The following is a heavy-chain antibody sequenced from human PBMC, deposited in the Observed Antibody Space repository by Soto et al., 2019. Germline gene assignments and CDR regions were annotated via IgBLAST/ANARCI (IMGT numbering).Heavy chain of an antibody. V-gene: IGHV3-11*04. CDR1: GFTFSDYY. CDR3: ARDRDCSGGSCYWGWFDP. D-gene: IGHD2-15*01. CDR2: ISSSGSTI. Sequence: PGGSLRLSCAASGFTFSDYYMSWIRQAPGKGLEWVSYISSSGSTIYYADSVKGRFTISRDNSKNTLYLQMNSLRAEDTAVYYCARDRDCSGGSCYWGWFDPWGQGTLVTVSS. J-gene: IGHJ5*02.